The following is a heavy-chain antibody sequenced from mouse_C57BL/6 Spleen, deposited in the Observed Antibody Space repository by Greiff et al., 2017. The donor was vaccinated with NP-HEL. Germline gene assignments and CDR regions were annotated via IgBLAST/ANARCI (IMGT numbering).Heavy chain of an antibody. CDR2: INPNNGGT. CDR1: GYTFTDYY. J-gene: IGHJ1*03. V-gene: IGHV1-26*01. Sequence: EVQLQQSGPELVKPGASVKISCKASGYTFTDYYMNWVKQSHGKSLEWIGDINPNNGGTNYNQKFKGKATLTVDKSSSTAYMELRSLTSEDSAVYDWARRLRTVGYFDVWGTGTTVTVAS. D-gene: IGHD1-1*01. CDR3: ARRLRTVGYFDV.